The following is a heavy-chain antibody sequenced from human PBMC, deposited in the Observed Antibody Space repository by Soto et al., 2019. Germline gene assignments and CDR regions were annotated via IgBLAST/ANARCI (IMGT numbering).Heavy chain of an antibody. Sequence: GASVKVSCKASGYTFTMYEMHWVRQAPGERLEWMERINTGNGNTRYSQKFQGRVTITRDTSASTVYMELSSLRSEDTAAYYCARDVTLVRGVTNAFDIWGQGTMVTVSS. D-gene: IGHD3-10*01. J-gene: IGHJ3*02. CDR3: ARDVTLVRGVTNAFDI. CDR2: INTGNGNT. V-gene: IGHV1-3*04. CDR1: GYTFTMYE.